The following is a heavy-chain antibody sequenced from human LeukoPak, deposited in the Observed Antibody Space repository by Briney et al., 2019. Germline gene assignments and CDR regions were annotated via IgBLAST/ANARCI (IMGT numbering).Heavy chain of an antibody. CDR2: ISYGGSNK. CDR3: ARDGYGLDTPMVSTIFDY. J-gene: IGHJ4*02. V-gene: IGHV3-30-3*01. CDR1: GLTFSTYW. D-gene: IGHD5-18*01. Sequence: GGSLRLSCTASGLTFSTYWMHWVRQAPGKGLEWVAVISYGGSNKYYAGSVKGRFTISRDNSKNTLYLQMNSLRAEDTAVYYCARDGYGLDTPMVSTIFDYWGQGTLVTVSS.